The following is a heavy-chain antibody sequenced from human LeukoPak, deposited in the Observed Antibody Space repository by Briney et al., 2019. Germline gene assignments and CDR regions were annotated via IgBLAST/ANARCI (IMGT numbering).Heavy chain of an antibody. D-gene: IGHD6-19*01. CDR2: ISSSGSTI. V-gene: IGHV3-48*01. J-gene: IGHJ3*02. CDR1: GFTFSSYS. Sequence: GGSLRLSCAASGFTFSSYSMNWVRQAPGKGLEWVSYISSSGSTIYYADSVKGRFTISRDNSKNTLYLQMNSLRAEDTAVYYCARDGYSSGFRAFDIWGQGTMVTVSS. CDR3: ARDGYSSGFRAFDI.